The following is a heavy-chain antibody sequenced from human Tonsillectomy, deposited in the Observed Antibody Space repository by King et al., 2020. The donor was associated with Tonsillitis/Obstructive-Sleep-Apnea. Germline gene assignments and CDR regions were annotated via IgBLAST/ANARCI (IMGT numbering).Heavy chain of an antibody. D-gene: IGHD3-3*01. V-gene: IGHV1-24*01. CDR1: GYTLTELS. CDR3: ATLTTFGMVAAGVDY. CDR2: FDPEDGET. J-gene: IGHJ4*02. Sequence: VQLVESGAEVKKPGASVKVSCKVSGYTLTELSMNWVRQAPGRGLEWMGGFDPEDGETIYAQKFQGRVTMTEDTSTDTAYMELTSLRSEDTAVYYCATLTTFGMVAAGVDYWGQGTLVTVSS.